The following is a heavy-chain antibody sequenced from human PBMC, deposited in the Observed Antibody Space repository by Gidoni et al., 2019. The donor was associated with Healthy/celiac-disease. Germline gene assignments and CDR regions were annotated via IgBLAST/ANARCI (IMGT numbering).Heavy chain of an antibody. D-gene: IGHD2-21*02. V-gene: IGHV4-39*01. CDR2: IYYSGST. CDR1: GCSISSSSYY. J-gene: IGHJ4*02. CDR3: ARLSVTYYFDY. Sequence: QLQLQESGPGLVKPAETLSLTRTGAGCSISSSSYYWGWIRQPPGKGLEWIGSIYYSGSTYYNPSLKSRVTISVDTSKNQFSLKLSSVTAADTAVYYCARLSVTYYFDYWGQGTLVTVSS.